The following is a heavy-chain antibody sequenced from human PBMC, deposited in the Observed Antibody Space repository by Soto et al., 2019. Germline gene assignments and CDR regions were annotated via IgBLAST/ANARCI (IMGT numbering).Heavy chain of an antibody. V-gene: IGHV3-30*18. CDR1: GLTFSSYG. CDR3: AKTLLWCGGSDFDY. D-gene: IGHD3-10*01. CDR2: ISYDGSNK. Sequence: QVPRVESGGGVVQPGRSLRLACAASGLTFSSYGMHWVRQAPGKGLEWGAVISYDGSNKYYADSVKGRFTISRDNSKNTLYLQMNSLRPEDTAVYFCAKTLLWCGGSDFDYWGQGTLVTVSS. J-gene: IGHJ4*02.